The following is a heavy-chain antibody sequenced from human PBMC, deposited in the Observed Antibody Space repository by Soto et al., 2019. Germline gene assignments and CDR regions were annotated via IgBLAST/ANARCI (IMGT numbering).Heavy chain of an antibody. V-gene: IGHV3-9*01. CDR3: AASRAYDSSDYSGFYYGMDV. CDR2: LSWKGVTI. Sequence: EVQLVESGGDLVQPGRSLRLSCAASGFTFDDYAMHWVRQVPGKGLQWVSGLSWKGVTIGYAASVKGRFTISRDNAKKSLYLQMNGLRPDDTALYYCAASRAYDSSDYSGFYYGMDVWGLGTTVTVS. J-gene: IGHJ6*02. D-gene: IGHD3-22*01. CDR1: GFTFDDYA.